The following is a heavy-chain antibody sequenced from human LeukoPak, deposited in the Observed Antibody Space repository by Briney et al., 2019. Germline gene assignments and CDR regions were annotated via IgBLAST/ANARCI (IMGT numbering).Heavy chain of an antibody. Sequence: SETLSLTCAVYGGSFSGYYWSWIRQPPGKGLEGIGEINHSGSTNYNPSLKSRVTISVDTSKNQFSLKLSSVTAADTAVYYCARGISPEYQLLYMDWFDPWGQGTLVTVSS. CDR1: GGSFSGYY. CDR3: ARGISPEYQLLYMDWFDP. CDR2: INHSGST. V-gene: IGHV4-34*01. D-gene: IGHD2-2*02. J-gene: IGHJ5*02.